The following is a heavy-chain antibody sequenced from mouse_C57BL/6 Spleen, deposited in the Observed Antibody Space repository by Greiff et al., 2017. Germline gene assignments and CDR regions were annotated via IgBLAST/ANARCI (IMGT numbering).Heavy chain of an antibody. CDR3: ARVDDSWFAY. V-gene: IGHV5-4*01. CDR2: ISDGGSYT. CDR1: GFTFSSYA. Sequence: EVQLVESGGGLVKPGGSLKLSCAASGFTFSSYAMSWVRQTPEKRLGWVATISDGGSYTYYPDNVKGRFTISIDNAKNNLYLQMSHLKSEDTAMYYCARVDDSWFAYWGQGTLVTVSA. D-gene: IGHD2-4*01. J-gene: IGHJ3*01.